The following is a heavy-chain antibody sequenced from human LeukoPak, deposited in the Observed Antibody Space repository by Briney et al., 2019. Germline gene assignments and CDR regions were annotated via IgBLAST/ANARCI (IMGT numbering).Heavy chain of an antibody. V-gene: IGHV4-4*07. CDR3: ARVDIVVVPAAQPWYFDL. D-gene: IGHD2-2*03. Sequence: PSETLSLTCTVSGGSISSYYWSWIRQPAGKGLEWIGRIYTSGSTNYNPSLKSRVTISVDTSKNQFSLKLSSVTAADTAVYYCARVDIVVVPAAQPWYFDLWGRGTLVTVSS. CDR1: GGSISSYY. J-gene: IGHJ2*01. CDR2: IYTSGST.